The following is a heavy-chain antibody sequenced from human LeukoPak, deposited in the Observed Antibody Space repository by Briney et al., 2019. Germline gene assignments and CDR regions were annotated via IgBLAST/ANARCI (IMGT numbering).Heavy chain of an antibody. V-gene: IGHV1-69*01. D-gene: IGHD5-24*01. Sequence: SVTVSCKASGASFSTYAISWMRQAPGQGLEWMGGIIPIFSTANYARKFQGRVTITADESTNTAYMELNSLRSEDTAVYYCARLQYGGYNFLIDYWGQGTLVTVSS. J-gene: IGHJ4*02. CDR3: ARLQYGGYNFLIDY. CDR2: IIPIFSTA. CDR1: GASFSTYA.